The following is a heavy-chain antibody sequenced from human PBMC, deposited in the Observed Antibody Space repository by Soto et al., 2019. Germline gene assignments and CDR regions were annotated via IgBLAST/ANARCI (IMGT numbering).Heavy chain of an antibody. J-gene: IGHJ4*02. CDR1: GFTFSSYL. D-gene: IGHD2-15*01. V-gene: IGHV3-30-3*01. Sequence: QVQLVESGGGVVQPGRSLRLSCAASGFTFSSYLMHWVRQAPGKGLEWVAVLFSDGSGKYYADSVKGRFTISRDNSTNTGYLQMNSLRAEAAAVYYCAREPTGLGGSAFDYWGQGTLVTVSS. CDR2: LFSDGSGK. CDR3: AREPTGLGGSAFDY.